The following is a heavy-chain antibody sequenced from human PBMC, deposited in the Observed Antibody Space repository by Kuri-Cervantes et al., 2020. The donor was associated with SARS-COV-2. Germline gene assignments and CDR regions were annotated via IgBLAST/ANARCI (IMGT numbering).Heavy chain of an antibody. Sequence: ASVKVSCKASGYTFTSYYMHWVRQAPGQGLEWMGIINPSGGSTSYAQKFQGRVTITWDTSASTAYMQLSGLTSEDTAVYYCARVAILTSLDSWGQGTLVTVSS. J-gene: IGHJ4*02. CDR3: ARVAILTSLDS. CDR2: INPSGGST. CDR1: GYTFTSYY. V-gene: IGHV1-46*01. D-gene: IGHD3-9*01.